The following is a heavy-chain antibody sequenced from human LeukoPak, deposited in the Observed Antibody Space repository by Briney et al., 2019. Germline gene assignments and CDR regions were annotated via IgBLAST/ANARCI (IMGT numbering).Heavy chain of an antibody. CDR2: ISGSGGST. J-gene: IGHJ4*02. D-gene: IGHD6-19*01. CDR3: AKDSVAGTGGFDY. Sequence: GGSLRLSCAASGFTFSSYAMSWVRQAPGKGLEWVSAISGSGGSTYYADSVKGRFTISRDNSKNALYLQMNSLRAEDTAVYYCAKDSVAGTGGFDYWGQGTLVTVSS. V-gene: IGHV3-23*01. CDR1: GFTFSSYA.